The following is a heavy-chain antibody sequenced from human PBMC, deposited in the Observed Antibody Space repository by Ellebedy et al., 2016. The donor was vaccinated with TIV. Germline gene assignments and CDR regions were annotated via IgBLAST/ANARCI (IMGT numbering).Heavy chain of an antibody. V-gene: IGHV3-30*04. D-gene: IGHD2/OR15-2a*01. CDR2: ITYDGNQK. Sequence: GESLKISXAASKFTFSTYAIHWVRQAPGKGLEWVAVITYDGNQKYYADSVKGRFTISRDNSKNTLYLQMKSPRPEDTAVYYCARDGPFLGSNAFDYWGQGTLVTVSS. CDR3: ARDGPFLGSNAFDY. J-gene: IGHJ4*02. CDR1: KFTFSTYA.